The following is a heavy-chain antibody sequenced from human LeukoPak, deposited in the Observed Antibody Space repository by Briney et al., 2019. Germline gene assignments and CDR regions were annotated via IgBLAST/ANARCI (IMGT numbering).Heavy chain of an antibody. CDR1: GFTFSNYA. D-gene: IGHD1-26*01. J-gene: IGHJ4*02. Sequence: GGPLRLSCVASGFTFSNYAMSWVRLAPGGGLEWVSVISGSGITTFYADSVKGRFTISRDNSKNTLYLQMNSLRAEDTAVYYCAKERREQSRDNYFDYWGQGPLVTVSS. CDR3: AKERREQSRDNYFDY. CDR2: ISGSGITT. V-gene: IGHV3-23*01.